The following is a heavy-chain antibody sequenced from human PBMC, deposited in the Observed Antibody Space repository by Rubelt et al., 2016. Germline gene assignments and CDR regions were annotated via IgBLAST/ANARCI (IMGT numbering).Heavy chain of an antibody. J-gene: IGHJ3*02. D-gene: IGHD1-20*01. CDR1: GFTFTSYS. CDR3: ARSADYNWHAFDI. V-gene: IGHV3-21*01. Sequence: VQLVESGGGLVKPGGSLRLSCAASGFTFTSYSTNWVRQAPGKGLEWVSSISSSSSYIYYADSVKGRFTISRDNAKTSLYLQMNSLRAEETAVYYCARSADYNWHAFDIWGQGTVVTVAS. CDR2: ISSSSSYI.